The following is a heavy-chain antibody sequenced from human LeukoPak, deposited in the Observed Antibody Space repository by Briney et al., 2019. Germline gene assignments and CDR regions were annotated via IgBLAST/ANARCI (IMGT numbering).Heavy chain of an antibody. Sequence: GGSLRLSCTASGITLSTYWMHWVRQVPGKGLVWVSRINSDGSITTYADSVKGRFTISRDNAKNTLYLQVNSLTVEDTAVYLCARGTLAFDIWGQGTLVSVSS. CDR3: ARGTLAFDI. V-gene: IGHV3-74*01. CDR2: INSDGSIT. CDR1: GITLSTYW. J-gene: IGHJ3*02.